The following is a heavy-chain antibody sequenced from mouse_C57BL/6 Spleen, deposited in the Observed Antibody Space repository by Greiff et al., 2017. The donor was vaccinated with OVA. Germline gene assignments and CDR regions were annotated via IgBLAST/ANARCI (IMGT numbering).Heavy chain of an antibody. Sequence: VQLQQSGPGLVQPSPSLSITCTVSGFSLTSYGVHWVRQSPGKGLEWLGVIWRGGSTDYNAAFISRLSISTDNSKCQVFFKMNSLQAADTAIYYWTRKHGNYENGYYLDNWGKGTTLTVSS. D-gene: IGHD2-1*01. CDR3: TRKHGNYENGYYLDN. V-gene: IGHV2-2*01. CDR2: IWRGGST. J-gene: IGHJ2*01. CDR1: GFSLTSYG.